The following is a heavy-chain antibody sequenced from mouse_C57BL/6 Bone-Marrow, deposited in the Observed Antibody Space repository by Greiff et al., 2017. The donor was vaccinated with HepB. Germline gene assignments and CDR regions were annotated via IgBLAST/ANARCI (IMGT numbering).Heavy chain of an antibody. J-gene: IGHJ1*03. D-gene: IGHD1-2*01. CDR1: GYTFTDYY. V-gene: IGHV1-76*01. Sequence: QVQLKQSGAELVRPGASVKLSCKASGYTFTDYYINWVKQRPGQGLEWIARIYPGSGNTYYNEKFKGKATLTAEKSSSTAYMQLSSLTSADSAVYFCARNQLLRPWYFDVWGTGTTVTVSS. CDR2: IYPGSGNT. CDR3: ARNQLLRPWYFDV.